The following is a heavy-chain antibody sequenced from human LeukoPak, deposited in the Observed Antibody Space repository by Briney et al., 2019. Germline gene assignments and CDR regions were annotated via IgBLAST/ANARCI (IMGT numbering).Heavy chain of an antibody. V-gene: IGHV3-21*01. Sequence: GGSLRLSCAASGFTFSSYSMNWVRQAPGKGLEWVSSISSSSSYIYYADSVKGRFTISRDNAKNSLYLQMNSLRAEDTAVYYCARDSSSSSGAFDIWGQGTMVTVS. CDR2: ISSSSSYI. CDR3: ARDSSSSSGAFDI. D-gene: IGHD6-13*01. CDR1: GFTFSSYS. J-gene: IGHJ3*02.